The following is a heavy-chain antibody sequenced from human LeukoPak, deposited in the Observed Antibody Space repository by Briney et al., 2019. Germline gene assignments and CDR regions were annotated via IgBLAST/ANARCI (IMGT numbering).Heavy chain of an antibody. D-gene: IGHD6-19*01. Sequence: GGSLRLSCAGSGVIFNNYAMHWVRQPPGKGLEWVSGISWNSGTIDYADSVRGRFTISRDNAKNSLYLQMDSLRVEDTAFYYCAKDNRRHYTSGPNPDSLHWGQGALVTVSS. J-gene: IGHJ4*02. V-gene: IGHV3-9*01. CDR3: AKDNRRHYTSGPNPDSLH. CDR2: ISWNSGTI. CDR1: GVIFNNYA.